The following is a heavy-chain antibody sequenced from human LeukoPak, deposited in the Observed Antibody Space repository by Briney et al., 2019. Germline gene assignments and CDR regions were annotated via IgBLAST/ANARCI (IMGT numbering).Heavy chain of an antibody. CDR3: ARRGSRGNYFDY. CDR2: ISYDGSNK. Sequence: PGRSPRLSCAASGFTFSSYAMHWVRQAPGKGLEWVAVISYDGSNKYYADSVKGRFTISRDNSKNTLYLQMNSLRAEDTAVYYCARRGSRGNYFDYWGQGTLVTVSS. D-gene: IGHD2-15*01. CDR1: GFTFSSYA. J-gene: IGHJ4*02. V-gene: IGHV3-30*01.